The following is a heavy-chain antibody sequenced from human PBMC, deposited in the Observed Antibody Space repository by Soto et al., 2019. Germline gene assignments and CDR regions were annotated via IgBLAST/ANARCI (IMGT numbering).Heavy chain of an antibody. D-gene: IGHD3-10*01. CDR3: ARDEEVHTQVFGA. J-gene: IGHJ5*02. V-gene: IGHV1-69*01. Sequence: QLQLVKSGTEVKKPGSSVTVSCKASGGTFCNYAINWLRQARGQGLQWMGDISPMFHKANYEQTFQGRVSINADESTNTVYMERSSLKSEDTDLYYCARDEEVHTQVFGAWGQGTLVTVST. CDR1: GGTFCNYA. CDR2: ISPMFHKA.